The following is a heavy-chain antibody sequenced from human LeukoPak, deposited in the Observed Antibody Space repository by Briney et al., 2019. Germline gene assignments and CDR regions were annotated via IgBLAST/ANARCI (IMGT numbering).Heavy chain of an antibody. D-gene: IGHD3-22*01. J-gene: IGHJ3*02. V-gene: IGHV3-23*01. CDR2: IRCSGGST. Sequence: GGTLRLSCAAAGFTFSSYGMSWVRQAPGKGLEWVSAIRCSGGSTYYADSVKGRFTISRDNSKNTLYLQMNSLRAEDTAVYYCTRRRWITTSYYYDSSGLDAFDIWGQGTMVTVSS. CDR1: GFTFSSYG. CDR3: TRRRWITTSYYYDSSGLDAFDI.